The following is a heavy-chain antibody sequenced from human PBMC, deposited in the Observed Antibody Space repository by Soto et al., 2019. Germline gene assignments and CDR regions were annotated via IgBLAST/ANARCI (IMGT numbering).Heavy chain of an antibody. Sequence: GSLRLSCAASGFTFSSYAMSWVRQAPGKGLEWVSAISGSGGSTYYADSVKGRFTISRDNSKNTLYLQMNSLRAEDTAVYYCAKDPRRYYYGSGSYKHAFDIWGQGTMVTVSS. D-gene: IGHD3-10*01. CDR1: GFTFSSYA. CDR2: ISGSGGST. J-gene: IGHJ3*02. V-gene: IGHV3-23*01. CDR3: AKDPRRYYYGSGSYKHAFDI.